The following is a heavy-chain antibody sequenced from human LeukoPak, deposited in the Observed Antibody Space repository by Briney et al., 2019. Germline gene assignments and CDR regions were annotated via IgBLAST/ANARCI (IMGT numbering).Heavy chain of an antibody. V-gene: IGHV4-4*07. CDR1: GGSISSSY. J-gene: IGHJ4*02. CDR2: IYTSGST. Sequence: SETLSLTCTVSGGSISSSYWSWIRQPAGKGLEWIGRIYTSGSTNYNPSLKSRVTISVDTSKNQFSLKLSSVTAADTAVYYCARAHRIAAAGPDYWGQGTLVTVSS. CDR3: ARAHRIAAAGPDY. D-gene: IGHD6-13*01.